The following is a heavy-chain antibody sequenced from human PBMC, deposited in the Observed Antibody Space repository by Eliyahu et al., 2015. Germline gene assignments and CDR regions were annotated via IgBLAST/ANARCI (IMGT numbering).Heavy chain of an antibody. D-gene: IGHD6-13*01. CDR1: GGSISSYY. CDR2: IYYSGST. J-gene: IGHJ4*02. V-gene: IGHV4-59*01. CDR3: ARSLFLAAGRFDY. Sequence: QVQLQESGPGLVKPSETLSLTCTVSGGSISSYYWSWIRQPPGKGLEWIGYIYYSGSTNYNPSLKSRVTISVDTSKNQFSLKLSSVTAADTAVYYCARSLFLAAGRFDYWGQGTLVTVSS.